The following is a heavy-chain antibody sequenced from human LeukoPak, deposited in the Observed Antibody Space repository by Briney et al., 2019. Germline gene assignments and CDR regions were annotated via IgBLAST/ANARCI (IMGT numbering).Heavy chain of an antibody. Sequence: GGSLRLSCAASGFTFSSYAMSWVRQAPGKGLEWVSVISGSGDSAYYADSVRGRFTISRDNSKNILNLQMNSPRAQDTAVYYCATKGGYGDYRDNWFDPWGQGTLVTVSS. CDR1: GFTFSSYA. CDR2: ISGSGDSA. D-gene: IGHD4-17*01. CDR3: ATKGGYGDYRDNWFDP. V-gene: IGHV3-23*01. J-gene: IGHJ5*02.